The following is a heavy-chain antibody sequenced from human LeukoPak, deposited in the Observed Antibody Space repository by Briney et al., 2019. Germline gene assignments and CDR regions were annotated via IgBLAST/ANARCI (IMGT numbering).Heavy chain of an antibody. CDR2: ISAYNGDT. V-gene: IGHV1-18*04. CDR1: GYTFSSYG. CDR3: ARDMVRGVDY. Sequence: GASVKVSCKASGYTFSSYGFNWVRQAPGQGLEWMGWISAYNGDTNYAQKFQGRVTMTTDTSTSTAYMELRSLRADDAAVYYCARDMVRGVDYGGQGTLVTVSS. J-gene: IGHJ4*02. D-gene: IGHD3-10*01.